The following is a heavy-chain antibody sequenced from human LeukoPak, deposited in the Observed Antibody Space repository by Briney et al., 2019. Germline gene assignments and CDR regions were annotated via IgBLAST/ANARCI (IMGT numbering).Heavy chain of an antibody. CDR3: ARDPVGGLDY. CDR2: NYTNAST. J-gene: IGHJ4*02. D-gene: IGHD3-16*01. CDR1: GGSISSYY. Sequence: PSETLSLTCTISGGSISSYYWSWIRQPAGKGLEWIGHNYTNASTNYTPSHKSRVTMSVDTSKNQFSLKLSSVTAADTAVYYCARDPVGGLDYWGQGTLVTVPS. V-gene: IGHV4-4*07.